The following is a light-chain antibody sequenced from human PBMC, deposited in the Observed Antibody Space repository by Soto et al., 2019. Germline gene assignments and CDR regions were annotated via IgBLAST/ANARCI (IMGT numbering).Light chain of an antibody. CDR1: QGISSY. V-gene: IGKV1-9*01. CDR2: AAS. Sequence: DMVMTQSPSFLSASVGDRVTITCRASQGISSYLAWYQQKPGKAPKLLISAASTLQSGVPSRFSGSGSGTEFTLTISSLQPEDFATYYCQQLNNYPRTFGQGTKVDI. J-gene: IGKJ1*01. CDR3: QQLNNYPRT.